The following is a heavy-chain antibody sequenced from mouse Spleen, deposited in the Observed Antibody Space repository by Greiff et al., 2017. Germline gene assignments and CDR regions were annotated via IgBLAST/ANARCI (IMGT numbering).Heavy chain of an antibody. Sequence: EVQLVESGGGLVKPGGSLKLSCAASGFTFSDYGMHWVRQAPEKGLEWVAYISSGSSTIYYADTVKGRFTISRDNAKNTLFLQMSSLRSEDTAMYYCARLGGNTFDNWGQGTTLTVSS. CDR2: ISSGSSTI. V-gene: IGHV5-17*01. J-gene: IGHJ2*01. D-gene: IGHD1-1*02. CDR3: ARLGGNTFDN. CDR1: GFTFSDYG.